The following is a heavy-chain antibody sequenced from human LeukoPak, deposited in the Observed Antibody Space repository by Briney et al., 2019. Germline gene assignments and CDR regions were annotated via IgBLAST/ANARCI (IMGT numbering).Heavy chain of an antibody. CDR1: GGSISSYY. CDR3: PRDSGTTVEVKFDP. V-gene: IGHV4-4*07. J-gene: IGHJ5*02. Sequence: SETLSLTCTVSGGSISSYYWSWIRQPAGKGLEWIGRIYSSGSTTYNPSLKSRVTMSVDTSKNQFSLKLSSVTAADTAVYYCPRDSGTTVEVKFDPWGQGTLVTVSS. D-gene: IGHD4-23*01. CDR2: IYSSGST.